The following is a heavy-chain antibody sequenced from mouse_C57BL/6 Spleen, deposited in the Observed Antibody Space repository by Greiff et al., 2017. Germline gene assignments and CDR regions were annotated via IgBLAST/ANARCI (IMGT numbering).Heavy chain of an antibody. CDR3: ARRDYYGSSLYYAMDY. J-gene: IGHJ4*01. V-gene: IGHV1-64*01. Sequence: VQLQQPGAELVKPGASVKLSCKASGYTFTSYWMHWVKQRPGQGLEWIGMIHPNSGSTNYNEKFKSKATLTVDKSSSTAYMQLSSLTSEDSAVYYCARRDYYGSSLYYAMDYWGQGTSVTVSS. D-gene: IGHD1-1*01. CDR1: GYTFTSYW. CDR2: IHPNSGST.